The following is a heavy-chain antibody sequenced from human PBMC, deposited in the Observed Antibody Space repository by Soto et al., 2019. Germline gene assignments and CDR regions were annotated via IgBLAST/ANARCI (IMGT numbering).Heavy chain of an antibody. V-gene: IGHV3-33*01. CDR3: ARDRPAYCSSTSCYAGGAFDI. J-gene: IGHJ3*02. D-gene: IGHD2-2*01. CDR2: IWYDGSNK. Sequence: QVQLVESGGGVVQPGRSLRLSCAASGFTFSSYGMHWVRQAPGKGLEWVAGIWYDGSNKYYADSVKGRFTISRDNSKNTLYLQMNSLRAEDTAVYYCARDRPAYCSSTSCYAGGAFDIWGQGTMVTVSS. CDR1: GFTFSSYG.